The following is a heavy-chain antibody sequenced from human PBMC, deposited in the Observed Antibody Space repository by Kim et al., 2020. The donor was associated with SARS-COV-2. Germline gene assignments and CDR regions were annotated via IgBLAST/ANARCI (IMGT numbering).Heavy chain of an antibody. Sequence: SVKVSCKASGGTFSSYAISWVRQAPGQGLEWMGGIIPIFGTANYAQKFQGRVTITADESTSTAYMELSSLRSEDTAVYYCASGYYDSSGYPDKYYFDYWGQGTLVTVSS. CDR1: GGTFSSYA. J-gene: IGHJ4*02. D-gene: IGHD3-22*01. CDR2: IIPIFGTA. V-gene: IGHV1-69*13. CDR3: ASGYYDSSGYPDKYYFDY.